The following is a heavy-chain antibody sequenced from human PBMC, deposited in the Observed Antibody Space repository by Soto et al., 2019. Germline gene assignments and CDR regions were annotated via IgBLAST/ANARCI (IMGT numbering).Heavy chain of an antibody. CDR2: IYYSGST. J-gene: IGHJ4*02. D-gene: IGHD3-10*01. Sequence: SETLSLTCTVSGGSISSSSYYWGWIRQPPGKGLEWIGSIYYSGSTYYNPSLKSRVTISVDTSKNQFSLKLSSVTAADTAVYYCARHRVRGTPKFDYWGQGTLVTVSS. CDR1: GGSISSSSYY. V-gene: IGHV4-39*01. CDR3: ARHRVRGTPKFDY.